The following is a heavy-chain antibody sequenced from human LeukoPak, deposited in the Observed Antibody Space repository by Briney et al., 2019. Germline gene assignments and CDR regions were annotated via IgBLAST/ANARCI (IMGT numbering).Heavy chain of an antibody. V-gene: IGHV3-23*01. CDR3: AKGPGYFDY. Sequence: PGGSLRLSCAASGFTFSSYGMSWVRQAPGKGLEWVSFISISGGRTNYADSVKGRFTISRDNSKNTLYLLMNSLRAEDTAIYYCAKGPGYFDYWGQGILVTVSS. D-gene: IGHD7-27*01. CDR2: ISISGGRT. CDR1: GFTFSSYG. J-gene: IGHJ4*02.